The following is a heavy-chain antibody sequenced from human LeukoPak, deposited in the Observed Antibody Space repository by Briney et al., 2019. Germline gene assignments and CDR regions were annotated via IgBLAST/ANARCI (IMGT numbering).Heavy chain of an antibody. CDR2: INHSGST. V-gene: IGHV4-34*01. D-gene: IGHD6-13*01. CDR3: ASGVAAAV. CDR1: GGSFSGYY. Sequence: SETLSLTCAVYGGSFSGYYWSWIRQPPGKGLEWIGEINHSGSTNYNPSLKSRVAISVDTSKNQFSLKLSSVTAAGTAVYYCASGVAAAVWGQGTLVTVSS. J-gene: IGHJ4*02.